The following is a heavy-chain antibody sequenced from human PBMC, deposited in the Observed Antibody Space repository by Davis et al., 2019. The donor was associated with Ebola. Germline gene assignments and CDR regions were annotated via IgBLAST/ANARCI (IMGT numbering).Heavy chain of an antibody. D-gene: IGHD4/OR15-4a*01. CDR2: IIPIFGTA. CDR1: GYTFSDYA. Sequence: SVKVSCKTSGYTFSDYAIQWVRQAPGQGLEWMGGIIPIFGTANYAQKFQGRVTITADESTSTAYMELSSLRSEDTAVYYCAREDMVPYWGQGTLVTVSS. CDR3: AREDMVPY. V-gene: IGHV1-69*13. J-gene: IGHJ4*02.